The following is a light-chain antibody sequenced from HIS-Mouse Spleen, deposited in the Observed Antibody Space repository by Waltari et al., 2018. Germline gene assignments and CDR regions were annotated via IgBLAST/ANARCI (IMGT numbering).Light chain of an antibody. Sequence: QSALTQPASVSGSPGQSITISCTGTSSDVGSYNLVSWYQQHPGKAPNLMVYEGSKRPAGVSNRCSGSKSGNTASLTISGLQAEDEADYYCCSYAGSSTYWVFGGGTKLTVL. J-gene: IGLJ3*02. V-gene: IGLV2-23*01. CDR1: SSDVGSYNL. CDR2: EGS. CDR3: CSYAGSSTYWV.